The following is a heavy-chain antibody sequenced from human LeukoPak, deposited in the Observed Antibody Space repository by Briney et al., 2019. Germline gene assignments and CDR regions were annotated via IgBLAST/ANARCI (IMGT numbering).Heavy chain of an antibody. Sequence: SETLSLTCTVSGGSLSSGDYYWSWIRQPPGTGLEWLGYIYYSGSTYYNPSLKSRLTISVDTSKNHFSLKLSSVTAADTAVYYCARGSGAALYYYYGMDVWGKGTTVAVSS. V-gene: IGHV4-30-4*01. CDR1: GGSLSSGDYY. CDR2: IYYSGST. D-gene: IGHD1-26*01. CDR3: ARGSGAALYYYYGMDV. J-gene: IGHJ6*04.